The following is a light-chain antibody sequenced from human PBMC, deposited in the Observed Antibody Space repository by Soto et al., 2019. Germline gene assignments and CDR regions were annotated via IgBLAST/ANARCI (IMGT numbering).Light chain of an antibody. V-gene: IGKV3-11*01. CDR1: QSVSSY. CDR3: QQRSSWPLT. CDR2: DAS. Sequence: EIVLTQSPATLSLSPGERATLSCRASQSVSSYLAWYQQKPGQAPRLLIYDASNMATGIPARFSGSGSGTDFILTISSLDPEDFAVYYCQQRSSWPLTFGGGTKVEIK. J-gene: IGKJ4*01.